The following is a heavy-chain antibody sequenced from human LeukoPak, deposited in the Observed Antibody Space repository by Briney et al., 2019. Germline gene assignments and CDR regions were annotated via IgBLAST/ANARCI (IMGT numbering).Heavy chain of an antibody. J-gene: IGHJ4*02. D-gene: IGHD3-22*01. CDR2: IIPIFSTT. CDR3: ARVAVYYDSSGYLQTYYFDY. CDR1: GGTFSSYA. Sequence: SVKVSCKASGGTFSSYAISWVRQAPGQGLEWMGGIIPIFSTTNYAQKFQDRVTITADKSTSTAYMELRSLRSDDTAVYYCARVAVYYDSSGYLQTYYFDYWGQGTLVTVSS. V-gene: IGHV1-69*06.